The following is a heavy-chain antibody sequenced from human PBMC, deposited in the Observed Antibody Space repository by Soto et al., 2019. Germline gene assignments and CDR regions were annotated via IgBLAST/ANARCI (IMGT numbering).Heavy chain of an antibody. CDR3: AKFSDGSSGYYYNYYYYGMDV. J-gene: IGHJ6*02. D-gene: IGHD3-22*01. Sequence: PGGSLRLSCSTSGFTFSTYAMNWVRQAPGKGLEWVSALSGSGGTTYYADSVRGRFTISRDNSKNTLFLQMSSLRAEDTALYYCAKFSDGSSGYYYNYYYYGMDVWGQGTTVTVSS. CDR2: LSGSGGTT. V-gene: IGHV3-23*01. CDR1: GFTFSTYA.